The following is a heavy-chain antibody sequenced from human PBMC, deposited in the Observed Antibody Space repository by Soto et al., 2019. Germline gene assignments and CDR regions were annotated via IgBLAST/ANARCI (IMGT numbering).Heavy chain of an antibody. CDR1: GGTFSSYT. CDR2: IIPILGIA. D-gene: IGHD2-2*01. Sequence: QVQLVQSGAEVKKPGSSVKVSCKASGGTFSSYTISWVRQAPGQGLEWMGRIIPILGIANYAQKFQGRVTITADKSTSTAYMELSSLRSEDTAVYYCARLQAALGWFDPWGQGTLVTVSS. V-gene: IGHV1-69*02. J-gene: IGHJ5*02. CDR3: ARLQAALGWFDP.